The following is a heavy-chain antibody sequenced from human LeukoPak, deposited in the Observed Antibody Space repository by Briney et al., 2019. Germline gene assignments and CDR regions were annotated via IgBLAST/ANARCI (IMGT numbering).Heavy chain of an antibody. CDR1: GGSISSYY. J-gene: IGHJ5*02. D-gene: IGHD2-15*01. V-gene: IGHV4-59*08. CDR2: IYYSGST. CDR3: ARHLGTRHCSGGSCYNWFDP. Sequence: SETLSLTCTVSGGSISSYYWSWIRQPPGKGLEWIGYIYYSGSTNYNPSLKSRVTISVDTSKNQFSLKLSSVTAADTAVYYCARHLGTRHCSGGSCYNWFDPWGQGTLVTVSS.